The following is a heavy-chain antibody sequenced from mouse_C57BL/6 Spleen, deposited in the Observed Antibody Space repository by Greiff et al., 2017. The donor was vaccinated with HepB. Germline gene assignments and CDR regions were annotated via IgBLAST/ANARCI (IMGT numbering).Heavy chain of an antibody. CDR1: GYSITSGYY. CDR3: ARLYDYRAMDY. J-gene: IGHJ4*01. D-gene: IGHD2-4*01. CDR2: INYDGSN. Sequence: EVKLVESGPGLVKPSQSLSLTCSVTGYSITSGYYWNWIRQFPGNKLEWMGYINYDGSNNYNPSLKNRISITRDTSKNQFFLKLNAVTTEDTATYCCARLYDYRAMDYWGQGTSVTVSS. V-gene: IGHV3-6*01.